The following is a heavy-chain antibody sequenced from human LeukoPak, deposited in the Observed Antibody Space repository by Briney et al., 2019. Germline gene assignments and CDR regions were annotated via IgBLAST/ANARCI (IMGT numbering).Heavy chain of an antibody. CDR1: GFTFTSYA. CDR3: AKGSGSGSYYKNYFDP. CDR2: ISGSGGST. J-gene: IGHJ5*02. V-gene: IGHV3-23*01. D-gene: IGHD3-10*01. Sequence: GGSLRLSCAASGFTFTSYAMSWVRQAPGEGLEWVSAISGSGGSTYYGDSVKGRFTISRDSSKNARYLQMNSLRAEDTAVYYCAKGSGSGSYYKNYFDPWGQGTLVTVSS.